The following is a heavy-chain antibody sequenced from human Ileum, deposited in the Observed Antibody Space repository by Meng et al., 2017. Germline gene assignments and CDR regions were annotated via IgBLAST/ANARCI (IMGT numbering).Heavy chain of an antibody. V-gene: IGHV3-7*01. CDR1: GFTFKDCW. CDR2: IKEDGTTK. J-gene: IGHJ1*01. CDR3: ARYSRTTDR. D-gene: IGHD2-21*01. Sequence: GESLKISCVASGFTFKDCWMSWVRQPPGKGLEWVANIKEDGTTKYYTDSVRGRFTISRDNAQNSLYLQMNSLRAEDTAIYYCARYSRTTDRWGLGTLVTVSS.